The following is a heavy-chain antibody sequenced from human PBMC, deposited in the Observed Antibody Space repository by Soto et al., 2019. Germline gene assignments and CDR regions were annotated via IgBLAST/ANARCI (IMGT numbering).Heavy chain of an antibody. Sequence: ASVKVSCKASGYTFSTYAMHWVRQAPGQSLEWMGWINGGTGQTRYSQRFQDRVTITRDTSAKTTYMDLTSLRSEDTAVYYCARGKGMEENYYYYGMDIWGQGTTVTVS. D-gene: IGHD1-1*01. CDR1: GYTFSTYA. CDR2: INGGTGQT. CDR3: ARGKGMEENYYYYGMDI. V-gene: IGHV1-3*01. J-gene: IGHJ6*02.